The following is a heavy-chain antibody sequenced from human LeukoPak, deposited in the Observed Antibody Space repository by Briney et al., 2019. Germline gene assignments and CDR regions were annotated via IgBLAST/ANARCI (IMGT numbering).Heavy chain of an antibody. CDR1: GGSISSYY. V-gene: IGHV4-59*01. CDR3: ARAVAGYNWFDP. Sequence: PSETLSLTCTVSGGSISSYYWSWIRQPPGKGLEWIGYIYYSGSTNYNPSLKSRVTISVDTSKNQFSLKLSSVTAADTAVYYCARAVAGYNWFDPWGQGILVTVSS. D-gene: IGHD6-19*01. J-gene: IGHJ5*02. CDR2: IYYSGST.